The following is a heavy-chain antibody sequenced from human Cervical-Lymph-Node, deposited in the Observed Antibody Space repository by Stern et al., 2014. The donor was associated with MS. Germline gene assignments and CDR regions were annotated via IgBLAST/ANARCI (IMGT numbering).Heavy chain of an antibody. CDR1: GYTFSSLG. Sequence: VQLVQSGAEVKKPGASVTVSCKASGYTFSSLGISWVRQAPGQGLEWMGWISAYNGNTTYAQKFQGRVTLTTDTSTSTAYMELRSLTSDDAAVYYCASGSLEGFDPWGQGTLVTVSS. J-gene: IGHJ5*02. CDR3: ASGSLEGFDP. D-gene: IGHD5-24*01. CDR2: ISAYNGNT. V-gene: IGHV1-18*01.